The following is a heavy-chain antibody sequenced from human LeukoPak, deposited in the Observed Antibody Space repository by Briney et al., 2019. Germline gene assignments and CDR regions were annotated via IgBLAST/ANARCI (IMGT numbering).Heavy chain of an antibody. CDR3: AKRRSSGYYHDAFDI. Sequence: GGSLRLSCAASGFTISSFAMSWVRQAPGKGLEWVSAISAGAGSTYYADSVKGRFTISRDNSKNTLYLQMNSLRAEDTAVYYCAKRRSSGYYHDAFDIWGQGTMVTVSS. J-gene: IGHJ3*02. CDR2: ISAGAGST. D-gene: IGHD3-22*01. V-gene: IGHV3-23*01. CDR1: GFTISSFA.